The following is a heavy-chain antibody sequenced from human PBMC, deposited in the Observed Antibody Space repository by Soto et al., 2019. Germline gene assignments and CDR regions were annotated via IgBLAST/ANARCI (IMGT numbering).Heavy chain of an antibody. D-gene: IGHD1-7*01. J-gene: IGHJ5*02. CDR3: ARAGITGTTRWFDP. CDR1: GGSISSYY. Sequence: SETLSLTCTVSGGSISSYYWSWIRQPPGKGLEWIGYIYYSGSTNYNPSLKSRVTISVDTSKNQFSLKLSSVTAADTAVYYCARAGITGTTRWFDPWGQGTLVTVSS. CDR2: IYYSGST. V-gene: IGHV4-59*08.